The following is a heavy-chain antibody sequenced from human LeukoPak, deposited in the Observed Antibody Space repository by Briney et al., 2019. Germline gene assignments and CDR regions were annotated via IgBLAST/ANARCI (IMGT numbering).Heavy chain of an antibody. V-gene: IGHV3-48*03. CDR1: GFTFSSYE. CDR2: ISSSGSTI. Sequence: GGSLRLSCAASGFTFSSYETNWVRQAPGKGLEWVSYISSSGSTIYYADSVKGRFTISRDNAKNSLYLQMNSLRAEDTAVYYCAREDDFWSGSAFDYWGQGTLVTVSS. D-gene: IGHD3-3*01. CDR3: AREDDFWSGSAFDY. J-gene: IGHJ4*02.